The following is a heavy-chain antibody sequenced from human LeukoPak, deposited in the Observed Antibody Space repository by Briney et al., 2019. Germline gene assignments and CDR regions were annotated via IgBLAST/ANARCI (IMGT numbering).Heavy chain of an antibody. Sequence: SGGSLRLSCAASGFTFSNAWMSWVRQAPGKGLEWVGRIKSKTDGGTTDYAAPVKGRFTISRDDSKNTLYLQMNSLKTEDTAVYYCTTEKSLWFGESEYAFDIWGQGTMVTVSS. CDR1: GFTFSNAW. D-gene: IGHD3-10*01. CDR2: IKSKTDGGTT. CDR3: TTEKSLWFGESEYAFDI. V-gene: IGHV3-15*01. J-gene: IGHJ3*02.